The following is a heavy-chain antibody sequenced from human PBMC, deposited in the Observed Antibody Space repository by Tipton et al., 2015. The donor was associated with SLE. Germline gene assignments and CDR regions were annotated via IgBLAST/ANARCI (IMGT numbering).Heavy chain of an antibody. D-gene: IGHD6-19*01. CDR1: GFTFSSHA. V-gene: IGHV3-64*01. Sequence: GSLRLSCAASGFTFSSHAMHWVRQAPGKGLEYVSAISSNGGSTYYANSVKGRFTISRDNSKNTLYLQMGSLRAEDMAVYYCARRVAVAAPHAFDIWGQGTMVTVSS. J-gene: IGHJ3*02. CDR2: ISSNGGST. CDR3: ARRVAVAAPHAFDI.